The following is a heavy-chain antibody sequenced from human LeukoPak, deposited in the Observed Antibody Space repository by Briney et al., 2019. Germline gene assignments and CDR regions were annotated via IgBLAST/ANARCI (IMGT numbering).Heavy chain of an antibody. J-gene: IGHJ4*02. D-gene: IGHD5-12*01. CDR3: AKDTTPLASYFDY. Sequence: GGSLRLSCPASGFTFDDYAMHWVRQAPGKGLEWVSGISWNSGSIGYADSVKGRFTISRDNAKNSLYLQMNSLRAEDMALYYCAKDTTPLASYFDYWGQGTLVTVSS. CDR2: ISWNSGSI. V-gene: IGHV3-9*03. CDR1: GFTFDDYA.